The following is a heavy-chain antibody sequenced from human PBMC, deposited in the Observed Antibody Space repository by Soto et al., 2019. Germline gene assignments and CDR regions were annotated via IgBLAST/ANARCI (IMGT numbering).Heavy chain of an antibody. CDR3: ARDLTTVTTSGYYYYGMDV. D-gene: IGHD4-17*01. CDR2: IYYSGST. V-gene: IGHV4-59*01. J-gene: IGHJ6*02. CDR1: GGSISSYY. Sequence: SETLSLTCTVSGGSISSYYWSWIRQPPGKGLEWIGYIYYSGSTNYNPSLKSRVTISVDTSKNQFSLKLSSVTAADTAVYYCARDLTTVTTSGYYYYGMDVWGPGTTVTVSS.